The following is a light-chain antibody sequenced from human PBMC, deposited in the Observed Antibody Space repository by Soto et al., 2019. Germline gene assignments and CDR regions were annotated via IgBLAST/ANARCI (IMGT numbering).Light chain of an antibody. J-gene: IGLJ1*01. CDR3: AAWDDSLSGPHYV. V-gene: IGLV1-47*01. Sequence: QSVLTQPPSASGTPGQRVTISCSGSSSNIVSNYVYWYQQLPGTAPKLLIYRNNQRPSGVPDRFSGSKSGTSASLAISGLRSEDEADYYCAAWDDSLSGPHYVFGTGTKVTVL. CDR1: SSNIVSNY. CDR2: RNN.